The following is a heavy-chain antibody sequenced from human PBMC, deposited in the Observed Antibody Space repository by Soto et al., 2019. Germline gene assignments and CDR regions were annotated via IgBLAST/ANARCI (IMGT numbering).Heavy chain of an antibody. J-gene: IGHJ4*02. D-gene: IGHD6-13*01. V-gene: IGHV3-23*01. Sequence: GGSLRLSCAASGFTFSSYAMSWVRQAPGKGLEWVSAISGSGGSTYYADSVKGRFTISRDNSKNTLFLQMNSLRVEDTAVYYCAREPRSSIEAAETDSWGQGTAVNCSS. CDR1: GFTFSSYA. CDR2: ISGSGGST. CDR3: AREPRSSIEAAETDS.